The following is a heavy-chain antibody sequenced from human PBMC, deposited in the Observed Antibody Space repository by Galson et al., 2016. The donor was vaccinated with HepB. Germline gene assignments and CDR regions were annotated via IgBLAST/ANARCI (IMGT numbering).Heavy chain of an antibody. CDR1: GFAFSGFA. Sequence: SLRLSCAASGFAFSGFAMSWVRQAPGKGLEWVSSIGGSGTYTYYADSVKGRFTISRDNSQNTLFLHVNSLRAEDTAVYYCAKERFWSGYTYFDPWGQGTLVTVSS. CDR2: IGGSGTYT. V-gene: IGHV3-23*01. J-gene: IGHJ5*02. CDR3: AKERFWSGYTYFDP. D-gene: IGHD3-3*01.